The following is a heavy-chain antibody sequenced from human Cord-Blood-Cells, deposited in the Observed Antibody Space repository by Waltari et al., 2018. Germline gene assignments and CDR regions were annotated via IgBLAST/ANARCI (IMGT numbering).Heavy chain of an antibody. Sequence: QVQLQQWGAGLLKPSETLSLTCAVYGGSFSGYYWSWIRQPPGKGLEWIGEIKHSGSTNQHPALKSPVTISVDTSKDPFSLKLGSVTAADTAVYYCARSLGAPGQGSFQHWGQGTLVTVSS. CDR2: IKHSGST. J-gene: IGHJ1*01. CDR3: ARSLGAPGQGSFQH. D-gene: IGHD3-16*01. CDR1: GGSFSGYY. V-gene: IGHV4-34*01.